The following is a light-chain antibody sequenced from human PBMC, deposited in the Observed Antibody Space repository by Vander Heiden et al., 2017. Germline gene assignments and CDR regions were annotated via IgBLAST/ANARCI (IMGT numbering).Light chain of an antibody. CDR3: QQDENLFT. CDR2: DAS. CDR1: HDIKNY. J-gene: IGKJ3*01. V-gene: IGKV1-33*01. Sequence: DIQMTQSPSSLSASIGDRVTITCQASHDIKNYLTWYQQKPGKAPKVLIYDASKLEIGVPSRFSGSGSGAHFTFTISSLQPEDVATYYCQQDENLFTFGPGTKVEIK.